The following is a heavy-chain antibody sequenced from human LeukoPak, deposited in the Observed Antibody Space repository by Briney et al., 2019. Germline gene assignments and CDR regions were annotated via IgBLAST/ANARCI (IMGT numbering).Heavy chain of an antibody. CDR3: ARGMLAAPGRTGYNWFDP. CDR2: INPNSGGT. J-gene: IGHJ5*02. Sequence: GASVKVSSKASGYTFTGYYIHWVRQAPGQGLEWMGWINPNSGGTNYAQKFQGRVTMSRDTSITTAYMELSGLRSDDTAIYYCARGMLAAPGRTGYNWFDPWGQGTLVTVSS. D-gene: IGHD6-13*01. CDR1: GYTFTGYY. V-gene: IGHV1-2*02.